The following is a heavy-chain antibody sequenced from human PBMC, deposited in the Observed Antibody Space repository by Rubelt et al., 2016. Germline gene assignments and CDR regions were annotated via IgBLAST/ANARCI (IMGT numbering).Heavy chain of an antibody. V-gene: IGHV1-46*01. CDR2: INPRGGST. Sequence: QVQLVQSGAEVKKPGASVKVSCTASGYTFTSYYMHWVRQAPGQGLEWMGIINPRGGSTSYAQTIQGRVYIGLGSLGSEETAVYYCARGGAYYYDSTYYYYGMDVWGQGTTVTVSS. D-gene: IGHD3-22*01. CDR1: GYTFTSYY. J-gene: IGHJ6*02. CDR3: ARGGAYYYDSTYYYYGMDV.